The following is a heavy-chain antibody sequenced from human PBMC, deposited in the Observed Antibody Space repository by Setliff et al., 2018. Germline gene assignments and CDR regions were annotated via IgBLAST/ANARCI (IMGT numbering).Heavy chain of an antibody. CDR3: ARGAGWWDL. CDR2: IQSGAT. V-gene: IGHV4-59*01. CDR1: GDSISSYY. Sequence: ASETLSLTCTVSGDSISSYYWSWIRQTPGKGLEWIGYIQSGATKYNPSLGSRISMSVDTSKNQFSLKLSYVTPVDTAVYYCARGAGWWDLWGQGTLVTVSS. J-gene: IGHJ5*02.